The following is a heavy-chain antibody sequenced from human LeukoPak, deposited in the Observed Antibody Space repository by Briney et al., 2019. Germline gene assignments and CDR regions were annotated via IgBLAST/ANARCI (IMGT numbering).Heavy chain of an antibody. V-gene: IGHV4-4*07. J-gene: IGHJ6*03. CDR2: IYTSGST. CDR1: GGSISSYS. Sequence: SETLSLTCTVSGGSISSYSWSWIRQPAGKGLEWIGRIYTSGSTNYSPSLKSRVTMSVDTSKNQFSLKLSSVTAADTAIYYCARMSRSSYYYYYYMGVWGKGTTVTVSS. D-gene: IGHD1-26*01. CDR3: ARMSRSSYYYYYYMGV.